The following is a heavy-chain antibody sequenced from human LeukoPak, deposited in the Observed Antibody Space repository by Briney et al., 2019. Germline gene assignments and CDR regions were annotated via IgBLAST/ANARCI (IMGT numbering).Heavy chain of an antibody. CDR1: GFTFRDSA. Sequence: GGSLRLSCSGAGFTFRDSALHWVRQAPGKGLEWVAVISDDGSKRFYADSVKGRFTISRDNSRDTLYLHMQTLRPEDSAVYYCARESGFMMVGEINADNWFDPWGQGTPVTVSS. V-gene: IGHV3-30*04. CDR2: ISDDGSKR. CDR3: ARESGFMMVGEINADNWFDP. J-gene: IGHJ5*02. D-gene: IGHD3-3*01.